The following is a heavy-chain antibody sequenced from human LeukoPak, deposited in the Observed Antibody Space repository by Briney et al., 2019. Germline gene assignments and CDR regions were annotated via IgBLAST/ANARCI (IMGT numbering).Heavy chain of an antibody. Sequence: GGSLRLSCAASGFTFSDYYMSWIRQAPGKGLEWVSYISPTGGTKYYADSVRGRFTISRDNAKNSLFLQTNSLRAEDTAVYYCARVPTTVTYTDYWGQGTLVSVSS. CDR1: GFTFSDYY. CDR2: ISPTGGTK. V-gene: IGHV3-11*01. J-gene: IGHJ4*02. CDR3: ARVPTTVTYTDY. D-gene: IGHD4-17*01.